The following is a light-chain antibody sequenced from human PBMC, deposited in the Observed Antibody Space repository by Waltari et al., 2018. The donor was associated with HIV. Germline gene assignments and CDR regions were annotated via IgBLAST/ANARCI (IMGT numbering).Light chain of an antibody. Sequence: EIVMTPSPATLSVSPGARATLSCRASQSVSSNLAWYQQKPGQAPRLLIYGASTRATGIPARFSGSGSGTEFTLTISSLQSEDFAVYYCQQYNNWPPEIFGPGTKVDIK. CDR1: QSVSSN. CDR3: QQYNNWPPEI. J-gene: IGKJ3*01. V-gene: IGKV3-15*01. CDR2: GAS.